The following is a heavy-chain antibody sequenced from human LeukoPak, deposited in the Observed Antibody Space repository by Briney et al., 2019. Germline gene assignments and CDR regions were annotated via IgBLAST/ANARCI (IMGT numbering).Heavy chain of an antibody. V-gene: IGHV3-21*01. J-gene: IGHJ4*02. Sequence: GGSLRLSCATSGFTFSAFSMNWVRQAPGKGLEWVSSISGNSQYIVYAGSLKGRFTISRDNAKSSLYLQINSLRAEDTAVYYCATHGDSSGYYSDSWGQGTLVTVSS. CDR2: ISGNSQYI. D-gene: IGHD3-22*01. CDR3: ATHGDSSGYYSDS. CDR1: GFTFSAFS.